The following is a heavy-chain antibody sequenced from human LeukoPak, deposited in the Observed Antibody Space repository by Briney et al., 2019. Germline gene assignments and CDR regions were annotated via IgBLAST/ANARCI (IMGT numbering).Heavy chain of an antibody. Sequence: KAGESLKISCKGSGYTFSNYWVAWVRQMPGKGLESMGVIYPGDSDTRYSPSFQGQVSISVDKAINTAYVQWTSLKASDTAMYFCARQYCTNGVCPMFAYWGQGTLVTVSS. J-gene: IGHJ4*02. CDR2: IYPGDSDT. CDR3: ARQYCTNGVCPMFAY. V-gene: IGHV5-51*01. CDR1: GYTFSNYW. D-gene: IGHD2-8*01.